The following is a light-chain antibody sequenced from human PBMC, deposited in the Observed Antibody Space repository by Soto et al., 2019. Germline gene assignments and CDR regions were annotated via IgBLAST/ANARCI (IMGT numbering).Light chain of an antibody. CDR1: QSVSSD. Sequence: EILMTQSPATLSVSPGERATLSCRSSQSVSSDLAWYQQKPGQPPRLLIYGASTRATGIPARFSGSGSGTDFTLTISSLQSEDFAVYYCQQYNNWPRTFGQGTKVEIK. J-gene: IGKJ1*01. V-gene: IGKV3-15*01. CDR3: QQYNNWPRT. CDR2: GAS.